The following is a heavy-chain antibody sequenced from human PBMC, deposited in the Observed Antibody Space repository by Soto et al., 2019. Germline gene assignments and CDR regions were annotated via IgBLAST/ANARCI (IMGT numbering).Heavy chain of an antibody. Sequence: GSLRLSCAASGFTFSSYSMNWVRQAPGKGLEWVSSNSSSSSYIYYADSVKGRFTISKDNAKNSLYLQMKSLRAEDTVVYYCARIFSVTSTIVATIFHYYYGMDVWGQGTTVTVSS. J-gene: IGHJ6*02. CDR1: GFTFSSYS. CDR3: ARIFSVTSTIVATIFHYYYGMDV. D-gene: IGHD5-12*01. CDR2: NSSSSSYI. V-gene: IGHV3-21*01.